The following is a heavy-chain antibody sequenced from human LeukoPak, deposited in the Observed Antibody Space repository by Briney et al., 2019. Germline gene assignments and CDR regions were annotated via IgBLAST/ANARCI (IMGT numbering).Heavy chain of an antibody. CDR2: IIPIFGTA. Sequence: SVKVSCKASGGTFSNYAISWVRQAPGQGLEWMGGIIPIFGTANYAQKFQGRVTITADKSTSTAYMELSSLRSEDTAVYYCARVRRDDSSGLYYFDYWGQGTLVTVSS. CDR3: ARVRRDDSSGLYYFDY. D-gene: IGHD3-22*01. CDR1: GGTFSNYA. J-gene: IGHJ4*02. V-gene: IGHV1-69*06.